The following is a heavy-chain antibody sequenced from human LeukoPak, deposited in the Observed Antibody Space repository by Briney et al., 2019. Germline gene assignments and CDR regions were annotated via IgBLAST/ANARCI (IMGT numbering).Heavy chain of an antibody. J-gene: IGHJ4*02. CDR2: IFGSGGST. V-gene: IGHV3-23*01. CDR1: GFMFSSYA. CDR3: AKTTTGYSSGRFPGWPVDY. D-gene: IGHD6-19*01. Sequence: GGSLRLSCAASGFMFSSYATYWVRQAPGKGLEWVSGIFGSGGSTHYADSVKGRSTITRDNSKNTVYLQMNSLRAEDTAVYYCAKTTTGYSSGRFPGWPVDYWGQGTLVTVSS.